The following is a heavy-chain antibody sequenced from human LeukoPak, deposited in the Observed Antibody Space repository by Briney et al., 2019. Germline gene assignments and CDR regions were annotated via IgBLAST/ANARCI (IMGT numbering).Heavy chain of an antibody. Sequence: SETLSLTCTVSGGSISSYYWSWIRQPAGKGLEWIGRIYTSGSNNYNPSLKNRVTISVTTTKNHFSLKLISVTAAGTAVYYCARSSFLTGYYYSFDYWGQGTLATVSS. CDR2: IYTSGSN. CDR1: GGSISSYY. J-gene: IGHJ4*02. CDR3: ARSSFLTGYYYSFDY. D-gene: IGHD3-9*01. V-gene: IGHV4-4*07.